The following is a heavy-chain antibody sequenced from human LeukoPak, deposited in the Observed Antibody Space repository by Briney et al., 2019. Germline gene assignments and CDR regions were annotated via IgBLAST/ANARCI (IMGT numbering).Heavy chain of an antibody. D-gene: IGHD2/OR15-2a*01. CDR1: GLAFQNYW. J-gene: IGHJ1*01. CDR2: IRPDGRTF. V-gene: IGHV3-7*01. Sequence: GGSLRLSCVATGLAFQNYWMTWVRQAPGKGPEWVAPIRPDGRTFTYVDAVGGRFTISRDNPKNPLYLQMHSLRADDTAVYYCATTFPYCADSTCALGGQGTLVIVSS. CDR3: ATTFPYCADSTCAL.